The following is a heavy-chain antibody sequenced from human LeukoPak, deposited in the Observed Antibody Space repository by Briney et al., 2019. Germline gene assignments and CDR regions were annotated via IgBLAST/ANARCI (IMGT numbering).Heavy chain of an antibody. Sequence: SETLSLTCSVSGDSIRSGSFHWNWIRQPAGKGLEWIGGIYITGSTDYNPSLKSRVTMSVDTSNNQFSLKLTSVTAADTAVYYCAKSWGYAANSLHIQHWGQGARVIVSA. J-gene: IGHJ1*01. CDR1: GDSIRSGSFH. CDR2: IYITGST. V-gene: IGHV4-61*02. CDR3: AKSWGYAANSLHIQH. D-gene: IGHD4-23*01.